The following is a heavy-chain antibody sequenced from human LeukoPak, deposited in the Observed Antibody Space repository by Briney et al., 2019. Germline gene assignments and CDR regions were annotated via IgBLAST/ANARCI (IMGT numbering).Heavy chain of an antibody. CDR2: IYPGDSDT. D-gene: IGHD2-21*02. J-gene: IGHJ4*02. CDR3: ARLGPPNCGGDCYSDY. CDR1: GYNFTTYW. V-gene: IGHV5-51*03. Sequence: KPGESLKISCKGSGYNFTTYWIGWVRQLPGEGLEWMAMIYPGDSDTRYCPSFQGQVTISPDKSSHNAYLQWSSLRASDTAMYYCARLGPPNCGGDCYSDYWGQGTLSTVSS.